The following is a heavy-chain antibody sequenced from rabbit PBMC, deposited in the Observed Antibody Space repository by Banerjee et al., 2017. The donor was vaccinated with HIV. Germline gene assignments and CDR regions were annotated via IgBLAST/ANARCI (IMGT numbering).Heavy chain of an antibody. Sequence: QQLVESGGGLVKPGASLTLTCKASGFSFSSYYDMCWVRQAPGKGLEWIACIYADGSGYTYYASWAKGRFTISKTSSTTVTLQMTSLTAADTATYFCARVNAGSSGYPYYFNLWGPGTLVTVS. CDR1: GFSFSSYYD. V-gene: IGHV1S40*01. CDR2: IYADGSGYT. J-gene: IGHJ4*01. D-gene: IGHD1-1*01. CDR3: ARVNAGSSGYPYYFNL.